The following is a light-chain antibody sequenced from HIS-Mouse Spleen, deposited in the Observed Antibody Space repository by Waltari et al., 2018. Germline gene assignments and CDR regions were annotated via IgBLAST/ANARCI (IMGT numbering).Light chain of an antibody. CDR3: QAWDSSTAV. Sequence: SYELTQPPSVSVSPGQTASITCSGDKLGDKYACWYQQKPGQSPVLVIYQDSKRPSGNPDRFSGSNSGNTATLTISGTQAMDEADYYCQAWDSSTAVFGSGTKVTVL. J-gene: IGLJ1*01. CDR2: QDS. V-gene: IGLV3-1*01. CDR1: KLGDKY.